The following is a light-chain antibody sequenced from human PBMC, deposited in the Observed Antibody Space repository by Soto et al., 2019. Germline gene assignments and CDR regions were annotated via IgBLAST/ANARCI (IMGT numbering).Light chain of an antibody. J-gene: IGKJ5*01. CDR1: QSVSSSY. Sequence: EIVLTQSPGTLSLSPGERATLSCRASQSVSSSYLAWYQQKPGQAPRLLIYGASSRATGIPDRFSGSGSGTDFTLTISRLEPEDFAVYYCQQYGSSLDQGTRLEIK. CDR3: QQYGSS. V-gene: IGKV3-20*01. CDR2: GAS.